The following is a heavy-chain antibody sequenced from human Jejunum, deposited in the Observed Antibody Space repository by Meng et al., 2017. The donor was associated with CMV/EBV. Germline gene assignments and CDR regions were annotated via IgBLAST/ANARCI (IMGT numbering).Heavy chain of an antibody. Sequence: VQRGESGGGLIQPGGSLRLSCAASGFKVGYNYMSWVRQAPGKGLEYVAFIHSAGTTYYADFVKGRFTISRDESKNTLYLQLNSLRADDTGVYYCAREGTGGSGYQLNYWGQGTLVTVSS. CDR1: GFKVGYNY. J-gene: IGHJ4*02. CDR3: AREGTGGSGYQLNY. CDR2: IHSAGTT. D-gene: IGHD3-10*01. V-gene: IGHV3-53*01.